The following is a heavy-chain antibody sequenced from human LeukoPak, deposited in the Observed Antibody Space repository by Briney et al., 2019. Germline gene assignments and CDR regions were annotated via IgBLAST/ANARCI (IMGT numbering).Heavy chain of an antibody. CDR2: IYSGGST. CDR3: AREGEGELLGDAFDI. V-gene: IGHV3-53*01. CDR1: GFTVSSNY. Sequence: GGSLRLSCAASGFTVSSNYMSLVRQAPGKGLEWVSVIYSGGSTYYADSVKGRFTISRDNSKNTLYLQMNSLRAEDTAVYYCAREGEGELLGDAFDIWGQGTMVTVSS. J-gene: IGHJ3*02. D-gene: IGHD1-26*01.